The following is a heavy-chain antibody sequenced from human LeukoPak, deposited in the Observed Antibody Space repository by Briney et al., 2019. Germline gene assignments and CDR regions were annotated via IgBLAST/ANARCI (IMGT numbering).Heavy chain of an antibody. V-gene: IGHV1-69*06. J-gene: IGHJ5*02. D-gene: IGHD5-18*01. CDR2: IIPIFGTA. CDR1: GGTFSSYA. Sequence: ASVKVSCKASGGTFSSYAISWVRQAPGQGLEWMGGIIPIFGTANYAQKFQGRVTITADKSTSTAYMELSSLRSEDTAVYYCARAFPHRRLMDTTMEQHWFDPWGQGTLVTVSS. CDR3: ARAFPHRRLMDTTMEQHWFDP.